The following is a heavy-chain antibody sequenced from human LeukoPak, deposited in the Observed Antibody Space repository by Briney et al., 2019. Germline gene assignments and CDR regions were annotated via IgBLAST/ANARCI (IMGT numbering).Heavy chain of an antibody. CDR2: MYYTGST. Sequence: PSETLSLTCTVSGGSISSYSWSWIRQPPGKGLGWIGYMYYTGSTNYHPSLKSRVTISVDTSKNQFSLNLSSVTAADTAVYYCARRYTYGYFDYWGQGTLVTVSS. V-gene: IGHV4-59*08. J-gene: IGHJ4*02. CDR1: GGSISSYS. D-gene: IGHD5-18*01. CDR3: ARRYTYGYFDY.